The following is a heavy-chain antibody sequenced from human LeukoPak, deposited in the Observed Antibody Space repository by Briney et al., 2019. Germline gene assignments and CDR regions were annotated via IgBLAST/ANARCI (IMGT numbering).Heavy chain of an antibody. V-gene: IGHV4-31*03. CDR1: GGSISSGGYY. D-gene: IGHD6-19*01. J-gene: IGHJ6*02. CDR3: ARHIAVAGLRYYYYGMDV. CDR2: IYYSGST. Sequence: SQTLSLTCTVSGGSISSGGYYWSWIRQHPGKGLEWIGYIYYSGSTYYNPSLKSRVTISVDTSKNQFSLKLSSVTAADTAVYYCARHIAVAGLRYYYYGMDVWGQGTTVTVSS.